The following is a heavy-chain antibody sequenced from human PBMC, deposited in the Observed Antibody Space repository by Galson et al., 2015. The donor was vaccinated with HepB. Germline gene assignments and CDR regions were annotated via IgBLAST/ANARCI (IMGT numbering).Heavy chain of an antibody. Sequence: LSLTCTVSGGSISSYDWSWIRQPAGKGLEWIGRIYTSGSTNYNPSLKSRVTISVDTSKNQFSLKLSSVTAADTAVYYCARGYYYVSSASMGDAFDSWGQGTMVTVSS. CDR1: GGSISSYD. CDR3: ARGYYYVSSASMGDAFDS. CDR2: IYTSGST. D-gene: IGHD3-22*01. J-gene: IGHJ3*02. V-gene: IGHV4-4*07.